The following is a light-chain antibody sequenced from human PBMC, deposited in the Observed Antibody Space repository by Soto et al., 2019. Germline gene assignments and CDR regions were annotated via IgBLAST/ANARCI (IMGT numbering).Light chain of an antibody. CDR3: LLSFSGGNWV. J-gene: IGLJ3*02. V-gene: IGLV7-46*01. CDR1: TGAVTSGHY. CDR2: DTT. Sequence: QAVVTQEPSLTVSPGGTVTLTCGSSTGAVTSGHYPYWFQQKPGQAPRTLIYDTTNKHSWTPARFSGSLLGGKAALTLSGAQPEDEADYYCLLSFSGGNWVFGGGTQLTVL.